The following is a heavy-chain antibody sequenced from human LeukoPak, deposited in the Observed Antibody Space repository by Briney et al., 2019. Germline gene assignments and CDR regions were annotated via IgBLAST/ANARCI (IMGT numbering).Heavy chain of an antibody. Sequence: GGSLRLSCAASGFTFSSYSMNWVRQAPGKGLEWVSSISSSSSYIYYADSVKGRFTISRDNAKNSLYLQMNSLRAEDTAVYYCARERAYYYDSSGYSLDYWGQGTLVTVSS. CDR3: ARERAYYYDSSGYSLDY. D-gene: IGHD3-22*01. J-gene: IGHJ4*02. CDR1: GFTFSSYS. V-gene: IGHV3-21*01. CDR2: ISSSSSYI.